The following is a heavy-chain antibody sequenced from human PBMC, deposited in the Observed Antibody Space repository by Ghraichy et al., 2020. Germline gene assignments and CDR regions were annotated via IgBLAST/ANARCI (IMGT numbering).Heavy chain of an antibody. CDR1: GFTFSSYW. CDR2: IKQDGSEK. V-gene: IGHV3-7*03. CDR3: ARWLQLWAFGDY. Sequence: ESLNISCAASGFTFSSYWMSWVRQAPGKGLEWVANIKQDGSEKYYVDSVKGRFTISRDNAKNSLYLQMNSLRAEDTAVYYCARWLQLWAFGDYWGQGTLVTVSS. J-gene: IGHJ4*02. D-gene: IGHD5-24*01.